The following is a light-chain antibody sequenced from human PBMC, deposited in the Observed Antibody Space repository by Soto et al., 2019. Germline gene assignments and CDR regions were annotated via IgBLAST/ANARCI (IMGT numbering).Light chain of an antibody. CDR2: AAS. J-gene: IGKJ4*01. CDR3: LHTYSALT. CDR1: QSIRTF. Sequence: DIQMTQSPSSLSASVGDRVTITCRASQSIRTFLNWYQQKPGKAPNLLIFAASNLQSGVPSRFSGRRAGKEFTLTSSSLQHEDCATYYCLHTYSALTFGGGTKVEIK. V-gene: IGKV1-39*01.